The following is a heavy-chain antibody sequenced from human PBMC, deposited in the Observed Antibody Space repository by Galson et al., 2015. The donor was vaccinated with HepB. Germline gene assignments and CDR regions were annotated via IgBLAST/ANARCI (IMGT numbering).Heavy chain of an antibody. D-gene: IGHD1-26*01. CDR1: GFTFSTYA. CDR3: ANGRKMWGDFDY. J-gene: IGHJ4*02. V-gene: IGHV3-23*01. CDR2: ISSSGGST. Sequence: SLRLSCAASGFTFSTYAMSWVRQVPGKGLEWVSAISSSGGSTYYADSVKGRFTISRDNSKNTLYLQMNSLRAEDTAVYYCANGRKMWGDFDYWGQGTLVTVSS.